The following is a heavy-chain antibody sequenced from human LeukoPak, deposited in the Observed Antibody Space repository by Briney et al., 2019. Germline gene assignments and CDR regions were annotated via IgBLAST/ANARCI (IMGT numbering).Heavy chain of an antibody. CDR3: VRQFAS. Sequence: GGSLRLSCAASGFTFGDHIMNWVRQLPRKRLEWVAYVSGSGSTVYYAGSVKGRFTVSRDNGKSSLYLQMNSLRVEDTALYYCVRQFASWGQGTLVTVSS. CDR1: GFTFGDHI. J-gene: IGHJ4*02. CDR2: VSGSGSTV. V-gene: IGHV3-48*01.